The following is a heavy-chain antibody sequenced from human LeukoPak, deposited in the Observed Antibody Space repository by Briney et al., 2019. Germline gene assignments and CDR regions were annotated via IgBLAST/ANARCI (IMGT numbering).Heavy chain of an antibody. D-gene: IGHD3-9*01. Sequence: ASVKVSCKVSGYTLTELSMHWVRQAPGKGLEWVGGFDPEDGETIYAQKFQGRVTMTEDTSTDTAYMELSSLRSEDTAVYYCATSDILTGAYFDYWGQGTLVTVSS. CDR1: GYTLTELS. J-gene: IGHJ4*02. V-gene: IGHV1-24*01. CDR2: FDPEDGET. CDR3: ATSDILTGAYFDY.